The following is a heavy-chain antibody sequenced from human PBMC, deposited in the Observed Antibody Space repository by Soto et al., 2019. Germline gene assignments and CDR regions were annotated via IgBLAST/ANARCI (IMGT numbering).Heavy chain of an antibody. CDR3: AKDTLVPAAINGFNDY. J-gene: IGHJ4*02. V-gene: IGHV3-23*01. CDR1: GFTFSSYA. CDR2: ISGSGGST. Sequence: HPGGSLRLSCAASGFTFSSYAMSWVRQAPGKGLEWVSAISGSGGSTYYADSVKGRFTISRDNSKNTLYLQMNSLRAEDTAVYYCAKDTLVPAAINGFNDYWGQGTLVTVSS. D-gene: IGHD2-2*01.